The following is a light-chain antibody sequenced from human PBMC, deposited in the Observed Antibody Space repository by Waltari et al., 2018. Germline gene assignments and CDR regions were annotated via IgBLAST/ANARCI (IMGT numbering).Light chain of an antibody. V-gene: IGLV2-23*01. CDR2: EGN. J-gene: IGLJ3*02. Sequence: QSALTQPASVSGSPGQSITISCTGTSSDIGGYNLVSWYQHHPGKAPKIVIYEGNKRPSVVSYRFSGSKSGNTACLTISGLHTEDEADYYCCSYAGIGTVTFGGGTRVTVL. CDR3: CSYAGIGTVT. CDR1: SSDIGGYNL.